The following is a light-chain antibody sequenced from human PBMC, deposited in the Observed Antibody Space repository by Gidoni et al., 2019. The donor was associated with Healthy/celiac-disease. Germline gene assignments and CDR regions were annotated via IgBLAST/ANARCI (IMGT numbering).Light chain of an antibody. V-gene: IGKV1-5*03. Sequence: DLQMTQSPSTLSASVGDRVTITCRASQSISSWLAWYQQKPGKAPKLLIYKASSLESGVPSRFSGSGSGTEFTLTISSLQPDDFATYYCQHLETFGQGTKVEIK. CDR1: QSISSW. CDR2: KAS. J-gene: IGKJ1*01. CDR3: QHLET.